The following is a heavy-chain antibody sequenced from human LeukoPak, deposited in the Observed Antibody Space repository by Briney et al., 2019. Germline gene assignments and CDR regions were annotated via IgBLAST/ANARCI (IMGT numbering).Heavy chain of an antibody. V-gene: IGHV1-18*01. Sequence: ASVKVSCKASGYTFVSFGITWVRQAPGQGLEWMGWVSANNGDTIYTEKFQDRVTMTTDTSTNTAYLEVRCLRSDDTAVYYCARDRRDWFDSWGQGTLVTVSS. J-gene: IGHJ5*01. CDR2: VSANNGDT. CDR3: ARDRRDWFDS. CDR1: GYTFVSFG.